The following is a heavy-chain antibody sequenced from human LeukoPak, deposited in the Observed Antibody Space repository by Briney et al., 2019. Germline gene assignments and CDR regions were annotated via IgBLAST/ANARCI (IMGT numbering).Heavy chain of an antibody. D-gene: IGHD2-15*01. V-gene: IGHV1-2*04. J-gene: IGHJ6*02. CDR1: GGTFTSNA. CDR2: INPNSGGT. Sequence: ASVTVSCKASGGTFTSNAISWVRQAPGQGLDWMGWINPNSGGTNYPQKFQGWVTITRDTSISTAYMELRRLRSDDTAVYYCERVVAGDYGMDVWGQGTTVTASS. CDR3: ERVVAGDYGMDV.